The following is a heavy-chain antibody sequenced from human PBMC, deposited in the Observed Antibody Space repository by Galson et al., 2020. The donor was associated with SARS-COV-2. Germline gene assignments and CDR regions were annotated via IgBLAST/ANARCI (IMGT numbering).Heavy chain of an antibody. V-gene: IGHV4-34*01. CDR2: INQSGRT. CDR3: ARASCDYTYGACYYLDY. Sequence: SQASETLSLTCAVYGASFSGNYWSWIRQPPGKGLEWIGEINQSGRTNYNPSLKSRVTISVDTSKNHFSLKLSSVTAADTAVYYCARASCDYTYGACYYLDYWGQGTLVTVSS. D-gene: IGHD5-18*01. CDR1: GASFSGNY. J-gene: IGHJ4*02.